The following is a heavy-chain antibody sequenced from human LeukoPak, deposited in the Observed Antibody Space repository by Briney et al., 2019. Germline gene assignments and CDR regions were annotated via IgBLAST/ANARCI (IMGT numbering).Heavy chain of an antibody. J-gene: IGHJ5*02. Sequence: ASVKVSCKASGYTFTSYGISWVRQAPGQGLEWMGWISAYNGNTNYAQKLQGRVTMTTDTSTSTAYMELRSLRSDDTAVYYCARGRRISIVGAGGGWFDPWGQGTLVTVSS. CDR2: ISAYNGNT. CDR3: ARGRRISIVGAGGGWFDP. CDR1: GYTFTSYG. V-gene: IGHV1-18*01. D-gene: IGHD1-26*01.